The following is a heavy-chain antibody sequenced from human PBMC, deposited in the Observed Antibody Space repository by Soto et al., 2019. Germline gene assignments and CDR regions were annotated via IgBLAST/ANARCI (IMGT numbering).Heavy chain of an antibody. D-gene: IGHD2-15*01. CDR3: AKGGLRRVVVAATPGQNYYYYYGMDV. J-gene: IGHJ6*02. Sequence: PGGSLRLSCAASGFTFSTYSMNWVRQAPGKGLEWVSYISSSSSNIYYTDSVKGRFTISRDNSKNTLYLQMNSLRAEDTAVYYCAKGGLRRVVVAATPGQNYYYYYGMDVWGQGTTVTVSS. CDR1: GFTFSTYS. V-gene: IGHV3-48*01. CDR2: ISSSSSNI.